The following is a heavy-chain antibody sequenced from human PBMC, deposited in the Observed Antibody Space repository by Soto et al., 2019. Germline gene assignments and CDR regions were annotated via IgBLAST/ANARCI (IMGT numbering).Heavy chain of an antibody. Sequence: GGSLRLSCAASGFTFDDYTMHWVRQAPGKGLEWVSLISWDGGSTYYADSVKGRFTISRDNSKNSLYLQMNSLRTEDTALYYCAKDTRSGVDYYYGMDVWGQGTTVTV. CDR3: AKDTRSGVDYYYGMDV. CDR1: GFTFDDYT. V-gene: IGHV3-43*01. D-gene: IGHD2-8*01. J-gene: IGHJ6*02. CDR2: ISWDGGST.